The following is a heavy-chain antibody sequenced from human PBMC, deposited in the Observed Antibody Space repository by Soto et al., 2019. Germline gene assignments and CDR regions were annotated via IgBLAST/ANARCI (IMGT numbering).Heavy chain of an antibody. CDR3: ARDHANIAAAGTGNWFDP. CDR1: GYTFTIYG. J-gene: IGHJ5*02. V-gene: IGHV1-18*04. CDR2: ISAYNGNT. Sequence: ASVKVSCKASGYTFTIYGISGVLQAPVQWLEWMGCISAYNGNTNYAQKLQGRVTMTTDTSTSTAYMELRSLRSDDTAVYYCARDHANIAAAGTGNWFDPWGQGTLVTVSS. D-gene: IGHD6-13*01.